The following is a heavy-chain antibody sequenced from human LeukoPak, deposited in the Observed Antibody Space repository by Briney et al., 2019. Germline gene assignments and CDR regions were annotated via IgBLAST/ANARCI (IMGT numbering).Heavy chain of an antibody. CDR2: ISSSGSTI. CDR3: ARAYGGNSIGHAFDI. D-gene: IGHD4-23*01. V-gene: IGHV3-11*01. CDR1: GFTFSDYY. Sequence: GSLRLSCAASGFTFSDYYMSWLRPAPGKGLAWVSYISSSGSTIYYADSVKGRFTISRDNAKNSLYLQMNSLRAEDTAVYYCARAYGGNSIGHAFDIWGQGTMVTVSS. J-gene: IGHJ3*02.